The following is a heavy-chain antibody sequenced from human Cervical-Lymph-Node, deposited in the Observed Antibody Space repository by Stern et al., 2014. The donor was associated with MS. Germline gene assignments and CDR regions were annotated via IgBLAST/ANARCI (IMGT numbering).Heavy chain of an antibody. J-gene: IGHJ4*02. Sequence: QVQLQESGPGLVTPSETLALTCTVSGVSISSYHWSWIRQPPGKGLEWIGYIYFTWSTNYNPSRKSRVTISADMSQNQFSLKLSSVTAADTAVYYCARVTGDYETDYWGQGILVTVSS. V-gene: IGHV4-59*01. CDR2: IYFTWST. CDR3: ARVTGDYETDY. D-gene: IGHD4-17*01. CDR1: GVSISSYH.